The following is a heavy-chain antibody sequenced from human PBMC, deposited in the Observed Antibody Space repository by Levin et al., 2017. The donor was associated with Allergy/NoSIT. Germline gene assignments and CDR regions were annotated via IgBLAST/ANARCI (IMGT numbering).Heavy chain of an antibody. D-gene: IGHD3-10*01. Sequence: SETLSLTCTVSGASISSHHWSWIRQSAEKGLEWIGRIYINGGTNFNPSLKSRVTMSVDTYKNQFSLQLASVTAADTAVYYCARDRMIRGVIFWFDPWGQGTRVTVSS. V-gene: IGHV4-4*07. CDR3: ARDRMIRGVIFWFDP. CDR2: IYINGGT. J-gene: IGHJ5*02. CDR1: GASISSHH.